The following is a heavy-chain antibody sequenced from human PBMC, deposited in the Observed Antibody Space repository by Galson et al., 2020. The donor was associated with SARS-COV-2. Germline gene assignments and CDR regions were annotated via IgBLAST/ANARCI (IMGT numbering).Heavy chain of an antibody. CDR1: GFTFSSYA. D-gene: IGHD6-19*01. CDR2: ISYDGSNK. J-gene: IGHJ4*02. CDR3: ARETYSSGLFDY. V-gene: IGHV3-30*04. Sequence: GESLKISCAASGFTFSSYAMHWVRQAPGKGLEWVAVISYDGSNKYYADPVKGRFTISRDNSKNTLYLQMNSLRAEDTAVYYCARETYSSGLFDYWGQGTLVTVSS.